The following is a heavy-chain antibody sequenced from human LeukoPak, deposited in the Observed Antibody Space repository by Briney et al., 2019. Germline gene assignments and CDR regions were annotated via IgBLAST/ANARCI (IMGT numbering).Heavy chain of an antibody. CDR3: ARDRLGDFWSGYCSAMIVADY. CDR1: GYTFTSYG. CDR2: ISAYNGNT. D-gene: IGHD3-3*01. V-gene: IGHV1-18*01. J-gene: IGHJ4*02. Sequence: ASVKVSCKASGYTFTSYGISWVRQAPGQGLEWMGWISAYNGNTNYAQKLQGRVTMTTDTSTSTAYMELRSLRSDDTAVYYCARDRLGDFWSGYCSAMIVADYWGQGTLVTVSS.